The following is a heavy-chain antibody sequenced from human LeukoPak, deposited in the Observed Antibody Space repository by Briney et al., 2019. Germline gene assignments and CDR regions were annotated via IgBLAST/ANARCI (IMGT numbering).Heavy chain of an antibody. CDR3: ARVSVAVGATPNP. CDR2: ISAYNGNT. V-gene: IGHV1-18*01. Sequence: ASVKVSCKASGYTFTSYGISWVRQAPGQGLEWMGWISAYNGNTIYAQKLQDRVTMTTDTSTSTAYMELRSLRSDDTAVYYCARVSVAVGATPNPWGQGTLVTVSS. CDR1: GYTFTSYG. D-gene: IGHD1-26*01. J-gene: IGHJ4*02.